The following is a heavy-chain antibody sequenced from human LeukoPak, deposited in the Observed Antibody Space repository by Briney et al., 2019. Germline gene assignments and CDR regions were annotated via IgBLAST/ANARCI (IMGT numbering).Heavy chain of an antibody. D-gene: IGHD6-13*01. Sequence: ASVKVSCKASGYTFTSYDINWVRQATGQGLEWMGWMNPNSGNTGYAQKFQGRVTMTRNTSISTAYMELSSLRSEDTAVYYCARGPLGSSSWYYYYYYMDVWGKGTTVTVSS. CDR3: ARGPLGSSSWYYYYYYMDV. CDR2: MNPNSGNT. CDR1: GYTFTSYD. V-gene: IGHV1-8*01. J-gene: IGHJ6*03.